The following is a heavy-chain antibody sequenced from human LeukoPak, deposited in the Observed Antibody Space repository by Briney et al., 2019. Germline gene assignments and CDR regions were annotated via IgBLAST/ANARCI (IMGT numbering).Heavy chain of an antibody. J-gene: IGHJ4*02. V-gene: IGHV3-64*01. D-gene: IGHD3-3*01. CDR1: GFTFSSYA. Sequence: GGSLRLSCAASGFTFSSYAMHWVCQAPGKGLEHVSAINSKGGNTYYANSVKGRFTISRDNSMNTLYLQMGSLRAEDMAVYYCARDPGRAGTTEWYYFDLWGQGTLVTVSS. CDR2: INSKGGNT. CDR3: ARDPGRAGTTEWYYFDL.